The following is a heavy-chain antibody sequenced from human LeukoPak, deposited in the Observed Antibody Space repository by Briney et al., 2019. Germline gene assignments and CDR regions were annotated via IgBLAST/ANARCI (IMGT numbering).Heavy chain of an antibody. CDR3: ARDRYGGYRAFDY. J-gene: IGHJ4*02. CDR1: GFTFSSYG. Sequence: GRSLRLSCAASGFTFSSYGMHWVRQAPGKGLEWVAAIWYGGSNKYYADSVKGRFTISRDNSKNTLYLQMNSLRAEDTAVYYCARDRYGGYRAFDYWGQGTLVTVSS. D-gene: IGHD5-12*01. CDR2: IWYGGSNK. V-gene: IGHV3-33*01.